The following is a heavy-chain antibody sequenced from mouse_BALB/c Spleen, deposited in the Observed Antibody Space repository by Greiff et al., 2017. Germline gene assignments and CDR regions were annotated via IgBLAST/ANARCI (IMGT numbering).Heavy chain of an antibody. CDR3: NERPAWFAY. V-gene: IGHV14-4*02. CDR2: IDPENGDT. CDR1: GFNIKDYY. Sequence: EVMLVESGAELVRSGASVKLSCTASGFNIKDYYMHWVKQRPEQGLEWIGWIDPENGDTEYAPKFQGKATMTADTSSNTAYLQLSSLTSEDTAVYYCNERPAWFAYWGQGTLVTVSA. J-gene: IGHJ3*01. D-gene: IGHD2-12*01.